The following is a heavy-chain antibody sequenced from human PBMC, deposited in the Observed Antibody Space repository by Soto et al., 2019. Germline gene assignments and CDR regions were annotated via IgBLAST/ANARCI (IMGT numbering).Heavy chain of an antibody. CDR1: GFSLNTNGMG. CDR3: THRRGMAGNSLLPGL. V-gene: IGHV2-5*02. Sequence: QITLKESGPTLVKPTQTLTLTCTFSGFSLNTNGMGVGWIRQPPGKALEWLALVYCDGDKRYSSSLKNRLTISKDTSKNHVVLTLANLDPVDTAAYYCTHRRGMAGNSLLPGLWGQGILVTFSS. J-gene: IGHJ4*02. D-gene: IGHD1-1*01. CDR2: VYCDGDK.